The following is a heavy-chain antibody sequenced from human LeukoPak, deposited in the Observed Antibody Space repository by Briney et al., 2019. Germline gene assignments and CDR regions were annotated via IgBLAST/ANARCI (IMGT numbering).Heavy chain of an antibody. CDR1: GFTFSRYE. CDR2: ISSSGSTI. CDR3: ARGPLGGDYYFDF. J-gene: IGHJ4*02. Sequence: PGGSLRLYCAASGFTFSRYEMNWVRQAPGKGLEWVSYISSSGSTIYYADSVKGRFTISRDNAKNSLYLLMNRLRAEDTYVYYCARGPLGGDYYFDFWGQGTLVTVSS. D-gene: IGHD2-21*02. V-gene: IGHV3-48*03.